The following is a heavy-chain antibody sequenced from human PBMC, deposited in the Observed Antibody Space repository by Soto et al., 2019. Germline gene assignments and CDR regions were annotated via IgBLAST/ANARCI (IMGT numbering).Heavy chain of an antibody. V-gene: IGHV4-34*01. Sequence: QVQLQQSGAGLLKPSETLSLTCAVYGGSFRGYYWTWIRQAPGTGLEWIGEINHSGSTNYNPSLTTRVTIAVDTSKIQFSLTLTSVTAADTAVYYSARDKITGLFDYWGQGTVVTVSS. CDR1: GGSFRGYY. J-gene: IGHJ4*02. D-gene: IGHD2-8*02. CDR3: ARDKITGLFDY. CDR2: INHSGST.